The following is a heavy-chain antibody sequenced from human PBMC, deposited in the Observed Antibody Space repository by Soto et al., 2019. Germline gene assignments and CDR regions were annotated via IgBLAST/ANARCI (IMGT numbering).Heavy chain of an antibody. D-gene: IGHD3-10*01. CDR1: GFTFSTYA. CDR2: ISGSGDNT. CDR3: AKDHGWLHYS. V-gene: IGHV3-23*01. J-gene: IGHJ4*02. Sequence: EVQLLESGGDLVQPGGSLRLSCTASGFTFSTYAMTWVRQAPGKGLEWVSAISGSGDNTYYADSVKGRFTISRDNSKSPLYLQRNSLRTEDTAGYYCAKDHGWLHYSWGQGTLVTVSS.